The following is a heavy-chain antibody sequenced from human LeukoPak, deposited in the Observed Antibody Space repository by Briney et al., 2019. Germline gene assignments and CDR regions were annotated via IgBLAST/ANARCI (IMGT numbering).Heavy chain of an antibody. J-gene: IGHJ4*02. V-gene: IGHV1-8*01. D-gene: IGHD3-10*01. CDR3: ARESGLYGSGSRY. Sequence: ASVKVSCKASGYSFTSYDINWVRQATGQGLEWMGWMNPNSGNTGYAQKFQGRVTMTRNPSISTAYMELSSLRSEDTAVYYCARESGLYGSGSRYWGQGTLVTVSS. CDR1: GYSFTSYD. CDR2: MNPNSGNT.